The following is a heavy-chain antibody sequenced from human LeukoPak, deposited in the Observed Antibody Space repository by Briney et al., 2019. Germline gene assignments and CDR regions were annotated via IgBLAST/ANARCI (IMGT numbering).Heavy chain of an antibody. CDR3: ARASGNNFIYDY. V-gene: IGHV3-21*01. CDR2: ISSSSSYI. Sequence: GGSLRLSCAASGFTFSSYSMNWVRQAPGKGLEWVSSISSSSSYIYYADSVKGRFTISRDNAKNSLYLQMNSLRAEDTAVYYCARASGNNFIYDYWGHGNLVTVSS. J-gene: IGHJ4*01. D-gene: IGHD5-18*01. CDR1: GFTFSSYS.